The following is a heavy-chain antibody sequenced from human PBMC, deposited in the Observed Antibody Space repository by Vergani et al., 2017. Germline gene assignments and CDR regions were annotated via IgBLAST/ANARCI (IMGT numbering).Heavy chain of an antibody. CDR2: ISPADSDT. V-gene: IGHV5-51*01. J-gene: IGHJ4*02. CDR3: ARHTTYTDS. D-gene: IGHD1-1*01. Sequence: EVQLVQSGAEVKKPGESLKISCKGSEYSFGNYWIGWVRQMPGKGLEWMGIISPADSDTRYSPSFQGQVTISADKSISTAFLQWDSLKASDTALYYCARHTTYTDSWGQGTLVTVSS. CDR1: EYSFGNYW.